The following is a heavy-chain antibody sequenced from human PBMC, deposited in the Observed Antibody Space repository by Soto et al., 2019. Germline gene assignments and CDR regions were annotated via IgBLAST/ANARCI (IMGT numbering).Heavy chain of an antibody. CDR3: ARVYCSGGSCYSIDY. CDR2: INPSGGST. D-gene: IGHD2-15*01. Sequence: ASVKVSCKASGYTFTSYYMHCVRQAPGQGLEWMGIINPSGGSTSYAQKFQGRVTMTRDTSMSTVYMELSSLRSEDTAVYYCARVYCSGGSCYSIDYWGQGTLVTVSS. CDR1: GYTFTSYY. V-gene: IGHV1-46*03. J-gene: IGHJ4*02.